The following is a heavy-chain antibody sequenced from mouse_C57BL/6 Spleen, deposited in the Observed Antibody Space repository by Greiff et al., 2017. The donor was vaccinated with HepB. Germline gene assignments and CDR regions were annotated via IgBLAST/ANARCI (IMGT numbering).Heavy chain of an antibody. D-gene: IGHD2-3*01. J-gene: IGHJ1*03. Sequence: QVQLQQPGAELVKPGASVKLSCKASGYTFTSYWMHWVKQRPGQGLEWIGMIHPNSGSTNYNEKFKSKATLTVDKSSSTAYMQLSSLTSEDSAVYYCARCYDVYWYFDVWGTGTTVTVSS. CDR1: GYTFTSYW. CDR2: IHPNSGST. V-gene: IGHV1-64*01. CDR3: ARCYDVYWYFDV.